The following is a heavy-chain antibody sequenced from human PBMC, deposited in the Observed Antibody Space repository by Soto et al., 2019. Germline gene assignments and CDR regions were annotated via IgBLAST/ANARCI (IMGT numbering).Heavy chain of an antibody. V-gene: IGHV3-23*01. CDR3: AKKSEIAVPRYYFDL. Sequence: LRLSFAASGFTFGSYAMSWVRQAPGKGLEWVSSMNGGGGSTYYAESVQGRFTISRDNSKNTLYLQMNSLRVEDTAVYYCAKKSEIAVPRYYFDLWGQGTLVTVSS. D-gene: IGHD2-21*01. CDR1: GFTFGSYA. J-gene: IGHJ4*02. CDR2: MNGGGGST.